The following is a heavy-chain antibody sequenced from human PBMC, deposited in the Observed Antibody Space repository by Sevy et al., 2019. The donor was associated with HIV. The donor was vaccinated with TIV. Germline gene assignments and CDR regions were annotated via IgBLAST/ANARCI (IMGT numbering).Heavy chain of an antibody. V-gene: IGHV3-15*01. D-gene: IGHD2-15*01. Sequence: GGSLRLSCAASGFSFTNAWMRWVRQAPGGGLEWVGRIKSNHEGGTADYAAPVRGRFTISRDDSQNTLFLQLSSLKIEDTAVYYCTTGAGMTPWYALEHWGRGTLVTVSS. CDR3: TTGAGMTPWYALEH. CDR1: GFSFTNAW. CDR2: IKSNHEGGTA. J-gene: IGHJ1*01.